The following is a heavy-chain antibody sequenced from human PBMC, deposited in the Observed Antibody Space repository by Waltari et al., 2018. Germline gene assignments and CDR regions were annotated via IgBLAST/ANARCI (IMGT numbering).Heavy chain of an antibody. D-gene: IGHD6-13*01. CDR1: GGSISSDS. CDR3: ARDQQPMYFDI. V-gene: IGHV4-59*01. J-gene: IGHJ2*01. Sequence: QVQLRESGPGLVRPAETLSLTCPVSGGSISSDSWSWIRQAPGKGLEGLGNVHYSGTTIDSPSVESRVTMSLGSSRTQFFLRLRSLTAADTAVYFCARDQQPMYFDIWGRGILVTVSA. CDR2: VHYSGTT.